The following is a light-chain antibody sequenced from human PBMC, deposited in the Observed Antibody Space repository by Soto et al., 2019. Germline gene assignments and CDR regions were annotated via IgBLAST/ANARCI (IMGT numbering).Light chain of an antibody. J-gene: IGKJ1*01. CDR3: QQSYSTTWT. V-gene: IGKV1-39*01. CDR1: QGISTY. CDR2: AAS. Sequence: DIQTTQSPSSLSASVGDRVTITCRASQGISTYLNWYQQRPGKAPKLLIYAASSLQSGVPSRFSGSGSETHFTLTISSLQPEDFATYSCQQSYSTTWTFGQGTKVEIK.